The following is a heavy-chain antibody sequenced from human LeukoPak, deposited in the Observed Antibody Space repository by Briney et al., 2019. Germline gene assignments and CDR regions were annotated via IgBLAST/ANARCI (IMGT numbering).Heavy chain of an antibody. V-gene: IGHV1-18*04. Sequence: ASVKVSCKASGYTFTSYGISWVRQAPGQGLEWMGWISAYNGNTNYAQKLQGRVTMTTDTSTSTAYMELRSLRSDDTAVYYCARSPGFGELFYYYYGMDVWGKGTTVTVSS. J-gene: IGHJ6*04. CDR2: ISAYNGNT. D-gene: IGHD3-10*01. CDR1: GYTFTSYG. CDR3: ARSPGFGELFYYYYGMDV.